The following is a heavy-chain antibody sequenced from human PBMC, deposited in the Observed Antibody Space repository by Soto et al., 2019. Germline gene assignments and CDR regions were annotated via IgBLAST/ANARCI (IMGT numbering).Heavy chain of an antibody. V-gene: IGHV3-48*03. CDR3: AYGGSCDY. J-gene: IGHJ4*02. Sequence: EVQLVESGGGLVQPGGPLRPSCAASGFGFNTYEMNWVRQAPGKGLEWVSYISSSGSTIYYADSVKGRFTVSRDNGKNSLYLQMNSLRAEDTAVYYCAYGGSCDYWGQGTQVTVSS. CDR1: GFGFNTYE. D-gene: IGHD1-26*01. CDR2: ISSSGSTI.